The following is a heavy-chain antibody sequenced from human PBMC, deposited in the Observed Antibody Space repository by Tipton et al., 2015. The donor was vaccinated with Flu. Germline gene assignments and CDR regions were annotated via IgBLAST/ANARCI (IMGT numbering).Heavy chain of an antibody. D-gene: IGHD6-6*01. Sequence: QLVQSGAEVKKPGESLKISCKGSGYSFTSYWIGWVRQMPGKGLEWMGIIYPGDSDTRYSPSFQGQVTISADKSISTAYLQWSSLKASDTAMYYCARHHFTSSSSYYYYYMDVWGKGTTVTVSS. CDR1: GYSFTSYW. CDR2: IYPGDSDT. CDR3: ARHHFTSSSSYYYYYMDV. J-gene: IGHJ6*03. V-gene: IGHV5-51*01.